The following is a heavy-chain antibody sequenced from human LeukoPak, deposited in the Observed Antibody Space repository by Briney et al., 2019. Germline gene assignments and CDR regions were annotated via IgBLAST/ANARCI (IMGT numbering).Heavy chain of an antibody. CDR1: GFTFSSYG. J-gene: IGHJ4*02. V-gene: IGHV3-30*02. CDR3: AKDGGWVVVTATIDY. CDR2: IRYDGSNK. Sequence: GGSLRLSCAASGFTFSSYGMHWVRQAPATGLGLVAFIRYDGSNKYYSDSVKGRFTISRDNSKNTLYLQMNSLRAEDTAVYYCAKDGGWVVVTATIDYWGQGTLVTVSS. D-gene: IGHD2-21*02.